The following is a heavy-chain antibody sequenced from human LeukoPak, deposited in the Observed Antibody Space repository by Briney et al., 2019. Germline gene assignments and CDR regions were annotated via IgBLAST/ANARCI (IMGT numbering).Heavy chain of an antibody. CDR3: ARDLSSSSWYYFEY. J-gene: IGHJ4*02. CDR1: GFTLTSYA. Sequence: GGSLRLSCAASGFTLTSYAMHWVRQTPGTGLEWVALISYDGSNKYYADSVKGRFTISRDNSKNTLYLQMNSLRAEDTAVYYCARDLSSSSWYYFEYWGQGTLVTVSP. CDR2: ISYDGSNK. D-gene: IGHD6-13*01. V-gene: IGHV3-30-3*01.